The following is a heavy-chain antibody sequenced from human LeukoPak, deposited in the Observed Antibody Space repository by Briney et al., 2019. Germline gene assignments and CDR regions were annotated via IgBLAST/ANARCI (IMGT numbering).Heavy chain of an antibody. D-gene: IGHD2-21*01. CDR3: ARHPSIYKFRDC. J-gene: IGHJ4*02. V-gene: IGHV3-21*04. Sequence: GGSLRLSRAASGFTFSSYSMNWVRQAPGKGLEWVSSISSSSSYIYYADSVKGRFTISRDNAKNTLFLQMNSLRAEDTAVYYCARHPSIYKFRDCCGQGTLVTVSS. CDR2: ISSSSSYI. CDR1: GFTFSSYS.